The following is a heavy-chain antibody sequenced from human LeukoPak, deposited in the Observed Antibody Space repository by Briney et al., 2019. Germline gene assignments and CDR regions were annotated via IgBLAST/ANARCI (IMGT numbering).Heavy chain of an antibody. V-gene: IGHV4-39*07. CDR2: IYYSGST. Sequence: SETLSLTCTVSGGSISRSRYYWGWIRQPPGKGLEWIGSIYYSGSTYYNPSLKSRVTISVDTSKNQFSLKLTSVTAADTAVYYCARTTEGGYTYGYFYYYYMDVWGKGTTVTISS. D-gene: IGHD5-18*01. CDR3: ARTTEGGYTYGYFYYYYMDV. J-gene: IGHJ6*03. CDR1: GGSISRSRYY.